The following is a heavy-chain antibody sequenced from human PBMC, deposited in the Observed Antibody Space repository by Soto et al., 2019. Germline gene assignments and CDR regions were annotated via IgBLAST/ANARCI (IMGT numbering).Heavy chain of an antibody. CDR1: SGSISSSNW. Sequence: QVQLQESGPGLVKPSGTLSLTCAVSSGSISSSNWWSWVRQPPGKGLEWIGEIYHSGSTKYNPSPKSRVTISVDKSKNQFSLKLSSVTAADTAVYYCARNDCSGGSCYSAHIDWGQGTLVTVSS. J-gene: IGHJ4*02. CDR2: IYHSGST. D-gene: IGHD2-15*01. V-gene: IGHV4-4*02. CDR3: ARNDCSGGSCYSAHID.